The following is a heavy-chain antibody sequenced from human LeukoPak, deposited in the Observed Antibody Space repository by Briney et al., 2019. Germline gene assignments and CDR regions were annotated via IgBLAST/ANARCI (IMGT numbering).Heavy chain of an antibody. J-gene: IGHJ6*02. CDR3: ARDAGGFSNQPLPIPYGMDV. CDR1: GGTFSSYA. Sequence: SVTVSCKASGGTFSSYAISWVRQAPGQGLEWMGGIIPIFGTASYAQKFQGRVTITADESTSTAYMELSSLRSEDTAVYYCARDAGGFSNQPLPIPYGMDVWGQGTTVTVSS. D-gene: IGHD3-10*01. V-gene: IGHV1-69*13. CDR2: IIPIFGTA.